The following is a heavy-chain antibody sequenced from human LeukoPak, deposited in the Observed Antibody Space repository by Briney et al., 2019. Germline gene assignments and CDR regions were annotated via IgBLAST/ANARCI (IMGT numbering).Heavy chain of an antibody. CDR2: IKQDGSEK. J-gene: IGHJ6*02. Sequence: GGSLRLSCAASGFTFSSYWMSWVRQAPGKGLEWVANIKQDGSEKYYVDSVKGRFTISRDNAKNSLYLQMNSLRAEDTAVYYCARDPRIPYSGTYYHHGMDVWGQGTTVTVSS. CDR1: GFTFSSYW. V-gene: IGHV3-7*01. D-gene: IGHD1-26*01. CDR3: ARDPRIPYSGTYYHHGMDV.